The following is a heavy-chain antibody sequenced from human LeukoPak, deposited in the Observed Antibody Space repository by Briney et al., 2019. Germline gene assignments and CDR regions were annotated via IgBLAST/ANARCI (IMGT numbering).Heavy chain of an antibody. J-gene: IGHJ4*02. CDR1: GGSISSYY. Sequence: SEALSLTCTVSGGSISSYYWSWIRQPPGKGLEWIGSIYYSGSTYYNPSLKSRVTISVDTSKNQFSLKLTSVTTADTAVYYCARAGGVKTAALDLDYWGQGTLVTVSS. D-gene: IGHD6-25*01. CDR3: ARAGGVKTAALDLDY. V-gene: IGHV4-59*01. CDR2: IYYSGST.